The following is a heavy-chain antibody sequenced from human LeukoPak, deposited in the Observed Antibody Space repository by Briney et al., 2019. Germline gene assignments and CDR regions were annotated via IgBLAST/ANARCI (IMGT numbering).Heavy chain of an antibody. V-gene: IGHV3-23*01. Sequence: GGTLRLSCAASGFTFSSYAMSWVRQAPGKGLEWVSGISGSGGSTYYADSVKGRFTISRDNAKNSLYLQMNSLRAEDTAVYYCARHYYDSSGYVFDYWGQGTLVTVSS. D-gene: IGHD3-22*01. CDR2: ISGSGGST. CDR1: GFTFSSYA. J-gene: IGHJ4*02. CDR3: ARHYYDSSGYVFDY.